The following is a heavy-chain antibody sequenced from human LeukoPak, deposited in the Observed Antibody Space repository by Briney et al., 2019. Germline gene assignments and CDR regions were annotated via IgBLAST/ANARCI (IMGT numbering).Heavy chain of an antibody. CDR2: TYYRSKWYN. V-gene: IGHV6-1*01. CDR3: ARVVGREVDY. CDR1: GDSVSSNSAA. Sequence: SQTLSLTCAISGDSVSSNSAAWNWVRQSPSRGLEWLGRTYYRSKWYNGYAVSVKSRITIKPDTSKNQFSLQLNSVTPDDTAVYYCARVVGREVDYWGQGTLVTVSS. J-gene: IGHJ4*02. D-gene: IGHD1-26*01.